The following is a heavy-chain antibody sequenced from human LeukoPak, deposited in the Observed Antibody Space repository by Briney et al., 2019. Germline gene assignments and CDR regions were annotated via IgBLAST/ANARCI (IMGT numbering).Heavy chain of an antibody. V-gene: IGHV3-7*03. CDR1: GFTFSSYW. D-gene: IGHD2-15*01. CDR2: IKQDGSEK. Sequence: GGSLRLSCAASGFTFSSYWMSWVRQAPGKGLEWVANIKQDGSEKYYVDSVKGRFTISRDNSKNTLYLQMNSLRAEDTAVYYCAKTPLGYCSGGSCYSAYWGQGTLVTVSS. J-gene: IGHJ4*02. CDR3: AKTPLGYCSGGSCYSAY.